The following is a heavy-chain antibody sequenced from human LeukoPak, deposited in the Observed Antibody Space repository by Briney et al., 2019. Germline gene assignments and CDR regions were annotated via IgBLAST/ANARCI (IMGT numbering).Heavy chain of an antibody. J-gene: IGHJ4*02. Sequence: VASVKVSYKASGYTFTSYGISWVRQAPGQGLEWMGWISAYNGNTNYAQKLQGRVTMTTDTSTSTAYMELRSLRSDDTAVYYCARSSDCSSTSCYALTLDYWGQGTLVTVSS. D-gene: IGHD2-2*01. CDR2: ISAYNGNT. CDR3: ARSSDCSSTSCYALTLDY. V-gene: IGHV1-18*01. CDR1: GYTFTSYG.